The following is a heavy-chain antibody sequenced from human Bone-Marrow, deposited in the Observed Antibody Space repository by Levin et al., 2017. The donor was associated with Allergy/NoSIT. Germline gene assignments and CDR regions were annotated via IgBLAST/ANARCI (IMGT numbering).Heavy chain of an antibody. D-gene: IGHD3-3*01. V-gene: IGHV3-48*01. Sequence: LGESLKISCAASGFTFSSYSMNWVRQAPGKGLEWGSYISSSSSTIYYADSVKGRFTISRDNAKNSLYLQMNSLRAEDTAVYYCARDPGYYDFWSGYWAPLYYYYGMDVWGQGTTVTVSS. CDR1: GFTFSSYS. CDR2: ISSSSSTI. J-gene: IGHJ6*02. CDR3: ARDPGYYDFWSGYWAPLYYYYGMDV.